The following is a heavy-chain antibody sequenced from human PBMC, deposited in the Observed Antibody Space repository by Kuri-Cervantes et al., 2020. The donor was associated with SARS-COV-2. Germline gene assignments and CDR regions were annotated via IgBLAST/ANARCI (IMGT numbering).Heavy chain of an antibody. Sequence: SAKVSCKASGGTFSSYAISWVRQAPGQGLEWMGGIIPIFGTANYAQKFQGRVTITTDESTSTAYMELSSLRSEDTAVYYCASGYSSGSHYYYYYMDVWGKGTTVTVSS. CDR3: ASGYSSGSHYYYYYMDV. V-gene: IGHV1-69*05. J-gene: IGHJ6*03. CDR1: GGTFSSYA. D-gene: IGHD6-19*01. CDR2: IIPIFGTA.